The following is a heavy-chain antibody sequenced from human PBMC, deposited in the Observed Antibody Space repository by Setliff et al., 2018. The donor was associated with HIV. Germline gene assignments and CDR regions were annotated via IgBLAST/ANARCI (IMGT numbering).Heavy chain of an antibody. D-gene: IGHD1-1*01. CDR2: IHDSGRT. Sequence: SETLSLTCIVSGASISSDTWSWIRQPPGKGLEWIGSIHDSGRTYYNPSLESRLTISVDTAKNQFSLKLSSVTAADTAVYYCAREWNRIWYFDYWGQGTLVTVSS. CDR1: GASISSDT. V-gene: IGHV4-59*12. J-gene: IGHJ4*02. CDR3: AREWNRIWYFDY.